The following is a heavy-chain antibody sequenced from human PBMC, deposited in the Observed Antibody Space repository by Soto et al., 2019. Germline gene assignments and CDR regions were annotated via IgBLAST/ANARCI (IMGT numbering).Heavy chain of an antibody. CDR2: ISAYYGKT. Sequence: GASVKVSCKTSGYTFTSYGISWVRQAPGQGPEWMGWISAYYGKTDYAQKLQGRVTMTTDTSTSTAYMELRTLRSDDTAVYYCARGSSYNSGWYFDFWGQGALVTVSS. J-gene: IGHJ4*02. V-gene: IGHV1-18*01. D-gene: IGHD6-19*01. CDR1: GYTFTSYG. CDR3: ARGSSYNSGWYFDF.